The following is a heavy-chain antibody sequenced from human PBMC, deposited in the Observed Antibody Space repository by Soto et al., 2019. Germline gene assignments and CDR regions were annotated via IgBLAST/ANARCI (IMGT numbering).Heavy chain of an antibody. CDR1: GFNLNTYG. CDR3: ARESEDLTSNFDY. CDR2: ILYDGSKT. J-gene: IGHJ4*02. Sequence: PGGSLRLSCVASGFNLNTYGIYWVRQAPGKGLQWVAQILYDGSKTHFADSMKGRFTISRDNAKNSLYLEMNSLRAEDTAVYYCARESEDLTSNFDYWGQGTLVTVSS. V-gene: IGHV3-33*04.